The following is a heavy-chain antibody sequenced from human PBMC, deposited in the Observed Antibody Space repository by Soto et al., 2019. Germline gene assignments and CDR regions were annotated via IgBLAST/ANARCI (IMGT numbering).Heavy chain of an antibody. CDR2: IYYSGST. CDR3: ASSRGGYSYGYNYYYGMDV. J-gene: IGHJ6*02. V-gene: IGHV4-59*01. D-gene: IGHD5-18*01. Sequence: SETLSLTCTVSGGSISRYYWSWIRQPPGKGLEWIGYIYYSGSTNYNPSLKSRVTISVDTSKNQFSRKLSSVTAADTAVYYCASSRGGYSYGYNYYYGMDVWGQGTTVTVSS. CDR1: GGSISRYY.